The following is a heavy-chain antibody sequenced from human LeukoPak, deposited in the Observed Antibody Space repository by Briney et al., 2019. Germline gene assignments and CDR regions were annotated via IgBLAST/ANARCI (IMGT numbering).Heavy chain of an antibody. V-gene: IGHV3-23*01. CDR3: ARSMASDI. Sequence: GGSLRLSCAASGFTFSNYGMSWVRQAPRKGLEWVSSVSNSGSSTYYADSVKGRFTISIDNSKNALYLQMNSLRAEDTAVYYCARSMASDIWGQGTMVTVSS. J-gene: IGHJ3*02. CDR1: GFTFSNYG. D-gene: IGHD6-6*01. CDR2: VSNSGSST.